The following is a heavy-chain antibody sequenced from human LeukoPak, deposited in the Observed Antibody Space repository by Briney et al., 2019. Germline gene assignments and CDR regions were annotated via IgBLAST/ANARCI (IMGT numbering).Heavy chain of an antibody. Sequence: GGSLRLSCAASGFTFSSYSMNWVRQAPGKGLDWVSSISSSSSYIYYAHSVKGRSTISRDNAKNSLYMQMNSLRAEDTAVYYCARDPDYYDSSGYSDDAFDIWGQGTMVTVSS. V-gene: IGHV3-21*01. D-gene: IGHD3-22*01. CDR1: GFTFSSYS. CDR2: ISSSSSYI. CDR3: ARDPDYYDSSGYSDDAFDI. J-gene: IGHJ3*02.